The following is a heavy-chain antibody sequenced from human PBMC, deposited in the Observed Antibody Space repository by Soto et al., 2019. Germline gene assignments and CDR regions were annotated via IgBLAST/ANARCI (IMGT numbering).Heavy chain of an antibody. V-gene: IGHV4-39*01. CDR1: GGSISSSSYY. CDR3: ARQVGATRARMLFDI. Sequence: SETLSLTCTVSGGSISSSSYYWGWIRQPPGKGLEWIGSIYYSGSTYYNPSLKSRVTISVDTSKNQFSLKLSSVTAADTAVYYCARQVGATRARMLFDIWGQGTMVTVSS. CDR2: IYYSGST. J-gene: IGHJ3*02. D-gene: IGHD1-26*01.